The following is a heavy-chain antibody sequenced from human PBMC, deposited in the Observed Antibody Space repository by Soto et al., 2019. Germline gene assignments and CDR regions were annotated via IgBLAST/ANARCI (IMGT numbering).Heavy chain of an antibody. CDR3: ARDRVEAALGTFDQ. CDR2: ISTYNGKT. J-gene: IGHJ4*02. CDR1: GYTFSTYP. Sequence: AAVKVSCKTSGYTFSTYPISWVRQAPGQGLEWVGWISTYNGKTNYGQKFQGRVTITTDTSTSTAYMDLRNLRSDDTAVYYCARDRVEAALGTFDQWGQGTLVTVSS. D-gene: IGHD6-13*01. V-gene: IGHV1-18*01.